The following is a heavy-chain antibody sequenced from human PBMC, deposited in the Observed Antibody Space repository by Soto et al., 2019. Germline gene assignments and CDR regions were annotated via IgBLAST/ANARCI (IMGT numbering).Heavy chain of an antibody. CDR2: ISGSGGIT. CDR1: GFTFSSYA. Sequence: EVQLLESGGGLVQPGGSLRLSCAASGFTFSSYAMSWVRQAPGKGLEWVPDISGSGGITYYADSVKGRFTISRDNSKNTLYLQMNSLRAEDTAVYYCAKSAMVRGGGWFDPWGQGTLVTVSS. CDR3: AKSAMVRGGGWFDP. D-gene: IGHD3-10*01. J-gene: IGHJ5*02. V-gene: IGHV3-23*01.